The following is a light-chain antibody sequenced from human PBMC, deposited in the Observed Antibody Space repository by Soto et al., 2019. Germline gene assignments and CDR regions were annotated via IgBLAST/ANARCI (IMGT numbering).Light chain of an antibody. CDR1: QSVSSY. J-gene: IGKJ4*01. V-gene: IGKV3-11*01. Sequence: EIVLTQSPATLSLSPGARAPLSCRASQSVSSYLAWYQQKPGQAPRLLIYDASNRATGIPARFSGSGSGTDFTLTISSLEPEDFAVYYCQQRSNWPRGTFGGGTKVDIK. CDR3: QQRSNWPRGT. CDR2: DAS.